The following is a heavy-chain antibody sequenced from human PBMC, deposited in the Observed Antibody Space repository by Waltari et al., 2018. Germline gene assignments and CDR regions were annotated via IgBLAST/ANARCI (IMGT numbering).Heavy chain of an antibody. CDR3: ARDEMKQWLVPGY. J-gene: IGHJ4*02. D-gene: IGHD6-19*01. CDR1: GFTFSSYS. V-gene: IGHV3-48*01. CDR2: ISSSSSTI. Sequence: EVQLVESGGGLVQPGGSLRLSCAASGFTFSSYSMNWVRQAPGKGLEWVSYISSSSSTIYYADSVKGRFTISRDNAKNSLYLQMNSLRAEDTAVYYCARDEMKQWLVPGYWGQGTLVIVSS.